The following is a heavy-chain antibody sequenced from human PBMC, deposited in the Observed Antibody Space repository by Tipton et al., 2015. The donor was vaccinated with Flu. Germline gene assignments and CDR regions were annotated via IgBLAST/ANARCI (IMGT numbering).Heavy chain of an antibody. CDR3: ARDVKDHCGGDTCYGYFDY. J-gene: IGHJ4*02. CDR1: GYTFATYG. Sequence: QLVQSGAEVKKPGASVKVSCKASGYTFATYGISWVRQAPGQGLEWMAWTSDDNTKTNYAWELQGRVTMTTDTSTSTAYLELRSLRSDDTAVYYCARDVKDHCGGDTCYGYFDYWGQGTLITVSS. CDR2: TSDDNTKT. V-gene: IGHV1-18*01. D-gene: IGHD2-15*01.